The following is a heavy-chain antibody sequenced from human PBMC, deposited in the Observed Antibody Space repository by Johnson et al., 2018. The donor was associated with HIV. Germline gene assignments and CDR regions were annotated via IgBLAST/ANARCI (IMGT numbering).Heavy chain of an antibody. D-gene: IGHD6-19*01. CDR1: GFTFDDYA. CDR2: IKQDGSEK. Sequence: VQLVESGGVVVQPGGSLRLSCAASGFTFDDYAMHWVRQAPGKGLEWVANIKQDGSEKYYVDSVKGRFPISRDNSKNTLYLQMNSLRAEDTAVYYCAKDLSPYSSGWYDAFDIRGQGTMVTVSS. V-gene: IGHV3-7*01. J-gene: IGHJ3*02. CDR3: AKDLSPYSSGWYDAFDI.